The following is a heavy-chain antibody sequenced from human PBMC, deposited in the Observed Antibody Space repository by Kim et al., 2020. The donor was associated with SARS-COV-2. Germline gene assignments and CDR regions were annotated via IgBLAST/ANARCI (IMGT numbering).Heavy chain of an antibody. CDR1: GNSISSGYY. CDR3: ARDYQVSFDRSGFFDH. Sequence: SETLSLTCTVSGNSISSGYYWGWIRQPPGKGLEWIGSVHQSGSTFHNPSLKSRVSMSVDTSKRLISLRLSSVTAADTAVYYCARDYQVSFDRSGFFDHWGQGTLVTVSP. CDR2: VHQSGST. V-gene: IGHV4-38-2*02. D-gene: IGHD3-22*01. J-gene: IGHJ4*02.